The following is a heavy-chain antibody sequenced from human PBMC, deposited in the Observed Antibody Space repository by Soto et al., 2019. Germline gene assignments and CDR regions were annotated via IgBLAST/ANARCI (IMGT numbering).Heavy chain of an antibody. V-gene: IGHV3-53*01. Sequence: HPGGSLRLSCAAFGFTISGKKYVAWVRQAPGKGLEWVSALYDLDGSFYAASVKGRFTTSSDSSKTTVYLQMNDLRPDDTAVYYCATWHERKHAYDVCGQGTTVTVSS. D-gene: IGHD1-1*01. CDR2: LYDLDGS. CDR1: GFTISGKKY. CDR3: ATWHERKHAYDV. J-gene: IGHJ3*01.